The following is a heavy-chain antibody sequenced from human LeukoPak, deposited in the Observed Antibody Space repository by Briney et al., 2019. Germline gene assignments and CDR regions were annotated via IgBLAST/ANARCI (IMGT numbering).Heavy chain of an antibody. J-gene: IGHJ4*02. CDR1: GHTFTSYG. Sequence: ASVKVSCKASGHTFTSYGISWVRQAPGQGLEWMGWISAYNGNTNYAQKLQGRVTMTTDTSTSTAYMELRSLRSDDTAVYYCARDLDEVGATGYWGQGTLVTVSS. CDR3: ARDLDEVGATGY. V-gene: IGHV1-18*01. D-gene: IGHD1-26*01. CDR2: ISAYNGNT.